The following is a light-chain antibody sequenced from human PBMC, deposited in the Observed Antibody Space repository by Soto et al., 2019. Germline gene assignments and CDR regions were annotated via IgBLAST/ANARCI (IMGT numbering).Light chain of an antibody. CDR1: SSDVGGYNH. J-gene: IGLJ1*01. Sequence: QSALTQPASVSGSPGQSITISCTGTSSDVGGYNHVSWYQQHPGKAPKLMIYEVSNRPSGVSNRFSGSKSGNTAALTISGRQAEDEADYYCSSYTSSSIDYVFGTGTKLTVL. CDR2: EVS. V-gene: IGLV2-14*01. CDR3: SSYTSSSIDYV.